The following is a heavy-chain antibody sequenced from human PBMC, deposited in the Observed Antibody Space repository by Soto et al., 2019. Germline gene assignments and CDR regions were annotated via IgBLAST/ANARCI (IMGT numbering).Heavy chain of an antibody. J-gene: IGHJ6*03. CDR3: ARRAPYYYYMDV. CDR2: IYYSGST. Sequence: SETLSLTCTVSGGSISSSSYYWGWIRQPPGKGLEWIGSIYYSGSTYYNPSLKSRVTISVDTSKNQFSLKLSSVTAADTAVYYCARRAPYYYYMDVWGKGTTVTVSS. V-gene: IGHV4-39*01. CDR1: GGSISSSSYY.